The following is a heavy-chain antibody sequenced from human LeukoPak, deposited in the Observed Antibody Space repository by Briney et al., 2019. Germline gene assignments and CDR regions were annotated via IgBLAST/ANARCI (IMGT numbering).Heavy chain of an antibody. D-gene: IGHD1-26*01. CDR2: IYPGDSDT. Sequence: GESLKISCKGSGYSFTSYWNGWVRQMPGKGLEWMGIIYPGDSDTRYSPSFQGQVTISADKSISTAYLQWSSLKASDTAMYYCARLVGATERLFDAFDIWGQGTMVTVSS. CDR1: GYSFTSYW. CDR3: ARLVGATERLFDAFDI. J-gene: IGHJ3*02. V-gene: IGHV5-51*01.